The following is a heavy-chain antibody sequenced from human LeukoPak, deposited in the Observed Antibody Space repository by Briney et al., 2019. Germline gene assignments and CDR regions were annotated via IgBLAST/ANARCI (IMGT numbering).Heavy chain of an antibody. Sequence: GESLKISCKGSGYSFTSYWIAWVRQMPGKGLEWMGISYPGDSDTRYSPSFQGQVTISADKSINTAYLQWSSLKASDTAMYYCASQTLRLGYGPGFMDAFDIWGQGTMVTVSS. V-gene: IGHV5-51*01. J-gene: IGHJ3*02. D-gene: IGHD5-18*01. CDR2: SYPGDSDT. CDR1: GYSFTSYW. CDR3: ASQTLRLGYGPGFMDAFDI.